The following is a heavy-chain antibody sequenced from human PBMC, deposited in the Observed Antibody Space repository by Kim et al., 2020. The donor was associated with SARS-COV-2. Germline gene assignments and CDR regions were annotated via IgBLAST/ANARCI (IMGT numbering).Heavy chain of an antibody. Sequence: GGSLRLSCAASGFTFSDYYMSWIRQAPGKGLEWVSYISNNGSTMYYADSVKGRFTISRDNPKNSLYLQMNSLRAEDTAVYYCARDPAYDFWSGYTDYWGQGNLCTVSS. J-gene: IGHJ4*02. D-gene: IGHD3-3*01. CDR3: ARDPAYDFWSGYTDY. V-gene: IGHV3-11*01. CDR2: ISNNGSTM. CDR1: GFTFSDYY.